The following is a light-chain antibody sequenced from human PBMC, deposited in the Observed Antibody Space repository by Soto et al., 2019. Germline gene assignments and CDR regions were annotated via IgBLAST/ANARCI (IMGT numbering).Light chain of an antibody. CDR1: QSVSRK. CDR2: GAS. CDR3: QQYGSSRWT. Sequence: EIVMTQSPATLSVSPGERVTLSCRASQSVSRKLAWYQQKPGQAPRLLIYGASSRATGIPDRFSGSGSGTDFTLTISRLEPEDFAVYYCQQYGSSRWTFGQGTKVEIK. J-gene: IGKJ1*01. V-gene: IGKV3-20*01.